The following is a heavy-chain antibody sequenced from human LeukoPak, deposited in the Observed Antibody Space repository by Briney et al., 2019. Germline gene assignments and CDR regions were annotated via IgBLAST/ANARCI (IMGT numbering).Heavy chain of an antibody. CDR2: ISSSGTTI. CDR3: ARSSGTYHFDY. V-gene: IGHV3-48*03. J-gene: IGHJ4*02. Sequence: PGGSLRLSCAASGFTFNSYAMSWVRQAPGKGLEWVSYISSSGTTIYYADSVKGRFTISRDNAKNSLFLQVNSLRAEDTAVYYCARSSGTYHFDYWGQGTLVTVSS. D-gene: IGHD1-26*01. CDR1: GFTFNSYA.